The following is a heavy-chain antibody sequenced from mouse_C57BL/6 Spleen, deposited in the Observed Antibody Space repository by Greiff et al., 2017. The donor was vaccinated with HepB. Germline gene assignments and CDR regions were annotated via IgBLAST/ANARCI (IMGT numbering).Heavy chain of an antibody. V-gene: IGHV3-6*01. CDR2: ISYDGSN. J-gene: IGHJ4*01. D-gene: IGHD3-3*01. Sequence: EVKLVESGPGLVKPSQSLSLTCSVTGYSITSGYYWNWIRQFPGNKLEWMGYISYDGSNNYNPSLKNRISITRDTSKNQFFLKLNSVTTEDTATYYCARRAMSAMDYWGQGTSVTVSS. CDR1: GYSITSGYY. CDR3: ARRAMSAMDY.